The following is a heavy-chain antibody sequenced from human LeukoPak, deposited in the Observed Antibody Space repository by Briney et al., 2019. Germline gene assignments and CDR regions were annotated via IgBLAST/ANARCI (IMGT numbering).Heavy chain of an antibody. V-gene: IGHV3-74*01. Sequence: GVSMRLSCAASGLAFSAYKMHWVRQAPRKGLVWVSRISTDGYTTDYADFVQGRFTASRDNTKNTWSLEMNSLRAEDTAVYYCVVGGSPGYWGQGTLVTVSS. D-gene: IGHD2-15*01. CDR2: ISTDGYTT. CDR1: GLAFSAYK. CDR3: VVGGSPGY. J-gene: IGHJ4*02.